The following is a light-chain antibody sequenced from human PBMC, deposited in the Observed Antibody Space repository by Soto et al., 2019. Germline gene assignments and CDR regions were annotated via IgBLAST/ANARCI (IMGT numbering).Light chain of an antibody. Sequence: EVVMTQSPATLSVSPGERVTLSCRASQSVRSNLAWYQQKPGQSPRLLIYGASSRATGIPDRFSGSGSGTDFTLTISRLEPEDFAVYYCQQYGLSLTFGGGTKVDI. CDR2: GAS. CDR1: QSVRSN. CDR3: QQYGLSLT. J-gene: IGKJ4*01. V-gene: IGKV3-20*01.